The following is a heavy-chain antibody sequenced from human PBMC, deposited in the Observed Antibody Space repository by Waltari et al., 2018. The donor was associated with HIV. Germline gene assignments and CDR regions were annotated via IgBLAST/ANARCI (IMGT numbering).Heavy chain of an antibody. Sequence: QVQLQESGPGLVKPSETLSLTCAVSGYSISSGYYWAWIRQPPGKGLEWIGTIYRSGTTYYNPSLKNRVAISVDTSKNQFSLKLNFVTAADTAVYYCAREDSTLTHFDYWGQGTLVTVSS. CDR2: IYRSGTT. D-gene: IGHD6-13*01. J-gene: IGHJ4*02. V-gene: IGHV4-38-2*02. CDR1: GYSISSGYY. CDR3: AREDSTLTHFDY.